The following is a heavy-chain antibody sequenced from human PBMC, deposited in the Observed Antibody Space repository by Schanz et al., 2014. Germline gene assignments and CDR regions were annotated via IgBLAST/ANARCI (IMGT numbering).Heavy chain of an antibody. CDR1: AFIFRSYS. D-gene: IGHD3-10*01. J-gene: IGHJ3*02. CDR2: ISRSSSTI. Sequence: EVKLLESGGHLVQPGGSLRLSCAASAFIFRSYSMHWVRQAPGKGLEWVSYISRSSSTIYYADSVRGRFTISRDNAKNSLYLQMNSLRAEDTAVYYCAKAKSGAHGAFDIWGQGTMVTVSS. CDR3: AKAKSGAHGAFDI. V-gene: IGHV3-48*01.